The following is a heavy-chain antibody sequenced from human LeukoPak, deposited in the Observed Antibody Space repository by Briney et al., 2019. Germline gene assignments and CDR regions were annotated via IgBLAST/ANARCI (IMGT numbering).Heavy chain of an antibody. CDR2: SSAYNGNT. Sequence: ASVKVSCKASGYTFTSYGISWVRKATGQGLEWMGWSSAYNGNTNYDKKLQGRVTMTTDTSTSTAYMELRSLRSDDTAVYYYARDVRNYYDSSGCFGYWGQGTLVTVSS. D-gene: IGHD3-22*01. V-gene: IGHV1-18*01. CDR3: ARDVRNYYDSSGCFGY. CDR1: GYTFTSYG. J-gene: IGHJ4*02.